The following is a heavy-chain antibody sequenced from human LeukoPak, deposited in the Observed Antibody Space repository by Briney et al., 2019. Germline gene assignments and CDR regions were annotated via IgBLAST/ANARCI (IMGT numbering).Heavy chain of an antibody. Sequence: GGSLRLPCVVSGFTFSTSAMSWVRQAPGKGLEWVSGISESGGSTYYADSAKGRFTSSRDNSKNTLYLQMNNLRAEDTAAYYCAKGSFWGQGTLVTVSS. J-gene: IGHJ4*02. CDR1: GFTFSTSA. V-gene: IGHV3-23*01. D-gene: IGHD3-10*01. CDR2: ISESGGST. CDR3: AKGSF.